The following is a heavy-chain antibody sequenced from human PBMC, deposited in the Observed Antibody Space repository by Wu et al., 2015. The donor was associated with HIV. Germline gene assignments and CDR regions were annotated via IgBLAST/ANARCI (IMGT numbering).Heavy chain of an antibody. D-gene: IGHD3-22*01. Sequence: QVQLVQSGAEVKKPGASVKVSCKASGYTFTGYYMHWVRQAPGQGLEWMGWINPNSGGTNYAQKFQGRVTMTRDTSISTAYMELSRLRSDDTAVYYCARDVGSGYYDGWFDPVGPGNPGHRLL. CDR1: GYTFTGYY. V-gene: IGHV1-2*02. CDR2: INPNSGGT. CDR3: ARDVGSGYYDGWFDP. J-gene: IGHJ5*02.